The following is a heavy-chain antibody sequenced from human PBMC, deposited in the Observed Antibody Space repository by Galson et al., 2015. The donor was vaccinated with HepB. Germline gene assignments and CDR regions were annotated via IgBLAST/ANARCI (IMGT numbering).Heavy chain of an antibody. J-gene: IGHJ3*02. CDR1: GFTFSSYA. V-gene: IGHV3-23*01. D-gene: IGHD5-12*01. CDR3: ANDGWLRWRLGAFDI. Sequence: SLRLSCAASGFTFSSYAMSWVRQAPGKGLEWVSAISGSGGSTYYADSVKGRFTISRDNSKNTLYLQMNSLRAEDTAVYYCANDGWLRWRLGAFDIWGQGTMVTVSS. CDR2: ISGSGGST.